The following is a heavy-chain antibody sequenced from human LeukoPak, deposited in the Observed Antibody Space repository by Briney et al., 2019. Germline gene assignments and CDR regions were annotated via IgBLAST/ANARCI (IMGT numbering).Heavy chain of an antibody. CDR2: IYYSGST. Sequence: SETLSLTCTVSGGSISSYYWSWIRQPPGKGLEWIGYIYYSGSTNYNPSLKSRVTISVDTSKNQFSLKLRSVTAADTAVYYCARGVASDFWSGYTFDYWGQGTLVTVSS. CDR1: GGSISSYY. J-gene: IGHJ4*02. V-gene: IGHV4-59*01. D-gene: IGHD3-3*01. CDR3: ARGVASDFWSGYTFDY.